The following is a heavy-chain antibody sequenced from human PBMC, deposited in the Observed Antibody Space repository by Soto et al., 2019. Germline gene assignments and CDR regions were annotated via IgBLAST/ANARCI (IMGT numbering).Heavy chain of an antibody. V-gene: IGHV4-39*01. CDR2: SNYGGPT. CDR1: GDAINSTVYY. J-gene: IGHJ6*02. D-gene: IGHD6-13*01. Sequence: PSETLSLTCTVSGDAINSTVYYWGWIRQPPGKGLEWIGSSNYGGPTYYSPSLQSRVTISLDTAKNHFSLNLRSVTAADTAVYYCARHGAYSTSVYYYYGMDVWGQGTTVTVSS. CDR3: ARHGAYSTSVYYYYGMDV.